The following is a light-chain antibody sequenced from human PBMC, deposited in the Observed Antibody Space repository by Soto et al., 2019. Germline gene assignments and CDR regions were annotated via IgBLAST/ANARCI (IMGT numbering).Light chain of an antibody. CDR3: QQYGSSPPT. CDR1: QSVSSSY. J-gene: IGKJ1*01. CDR2: GAS. V-gene: IGKV3-20*01. Sequence: ERVMTQSKATLSVAPGERATRSCRASQSVSSSYLAWYQQKPGQAPRLLIYGASRRATGIPDRFSGSGSGTDFTLTISRLEPEDFAVYYCQQYGSSPPTFGQGTKVEI.